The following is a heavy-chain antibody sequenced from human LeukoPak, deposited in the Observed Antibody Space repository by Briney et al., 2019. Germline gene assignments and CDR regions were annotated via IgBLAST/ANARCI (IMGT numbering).Heavy chain of an antibody. CDR3: ARDPSFDILTGYDY. J-gene: IGHJ4*02. CDR2: ISSSGSTI. CDR1: GFTFSDYY. V-gene: IGHV3-11*04. D-gene: IGHD3-9*01. Sequence: GGSLRLSCAAYGFTFSDYYMSWIRQAPGKGLEWVSYISSSGSTIYYAASVKGRFTISRDNAKNSLYLQMNSPRAEDTAVYCCARDPSFDILTGYDYWGQGTLVTVSS.